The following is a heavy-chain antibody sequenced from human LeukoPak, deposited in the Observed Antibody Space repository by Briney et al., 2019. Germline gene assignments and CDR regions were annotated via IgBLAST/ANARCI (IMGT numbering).Heavy chain of an antibody. D-gene: IGHD5-24*01. V-gene: IGHV4-31*03. CDR2: IYYSGST. Sequence: SETLSLTCTVSGVSINGGDYYWSWIRQHPGKGLEWIGYIYYSGSTYYNPSLKSRVTISVDTSKNQFSLKLSSVTAADTAVYYCARSPDPARDGYNPRGASFDYWGQGTLVTVSS. CDR3: ARSPDPARDGYNPRGASFDY. CDR1: GVSINGGDYY. J-gene: IGHJ4*02.